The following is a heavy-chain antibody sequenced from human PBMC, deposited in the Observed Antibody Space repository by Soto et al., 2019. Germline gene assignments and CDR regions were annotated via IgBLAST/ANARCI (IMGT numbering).Heavy chain of an antibody. V-gene: IGHV1-2*02. D-gene: IGHD3-10*01. CDR3: ARAFSGSYYNPPTGMDV. CDR2: IIPNSGGT. J-gene: IGHJ6*02. Sequence: QVQLVQSGAEVKKPGASVKVSCKASGYTFSGYYMHWVRQAPGQGLEWMGWIIPNSGGTNYAQEFQGRVTMTRDTSITTAFMELCRLTSDDTAVYYCARAFSGSYYNPPTGMDVWGQGTTVTVS. CDR1: GYTFSGYY.